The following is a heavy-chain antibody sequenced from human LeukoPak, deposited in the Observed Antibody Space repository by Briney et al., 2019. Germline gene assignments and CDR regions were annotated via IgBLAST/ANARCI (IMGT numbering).Heavy chain of an antibody. V-gene: IGHV3-11*04. CDR1: GFTFSDYY. Sequence: TGGSLRLSCAASGFTFSDYYMSWIRQAPGKGLEWVSYISSSGSTIYYADSVKGRFTISRDNAKNSLYLQMNSLRAEDTAAYYCARDIAAAGYFDYWGQGTLVTVSS. D-gene: IGHD6-13*01. J-gene: IGHJ4*02. CDR2: ISSSGSTI. CDR3: ARDIAAAGYFDY.